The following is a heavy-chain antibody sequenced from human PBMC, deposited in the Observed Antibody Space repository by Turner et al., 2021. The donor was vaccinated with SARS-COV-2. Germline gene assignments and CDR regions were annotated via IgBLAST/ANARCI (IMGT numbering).Heavy chain of an antibody. V-gene: IGHV1-18*01. Sequence: QVQLVQSGAEVKKPGASVKVSCKASGYTFSSYGISWVRQAPGQGLEWMGWISAYNGNTDYARKFQGRVTMTTDTSTSTAYMELRSLKSDDTAVYYCARCLVVVTRNWIDPWGQGTLVTVSS. CDR2: ISAYNGNT. D-gene: IGHD2-21*02. J-gene: IGHJ5*02. CDR1: GYTFSSYG. CDR3: ARCLVVVTRNWIDP.